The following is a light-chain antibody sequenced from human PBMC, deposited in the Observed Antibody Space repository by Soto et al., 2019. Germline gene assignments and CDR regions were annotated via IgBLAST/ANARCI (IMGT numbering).Light chain of an antibody. V-gene: IGKV3-15*01. J-gene: IGKJ1*01. CDR2: GAS. CDR1: QGIGSD. CDR3: QQYYKWPPWT. Sequence: EIVMTQSPATLSVSPGERVSLSCRASQGIGSDLAWYQQKPGQAPRLLFYGASTRATGFPARFSGSGSGTEFTLTISSLESEDFAVYYCQQYYKWPPWTFGQGTRVEIK.